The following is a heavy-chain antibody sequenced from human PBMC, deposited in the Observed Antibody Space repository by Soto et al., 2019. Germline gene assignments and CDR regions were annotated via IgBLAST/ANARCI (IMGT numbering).Heavy chain of an antibody. CDR1: GSTFSSYA. CDR3: ARGPHPYYDRGGWFDP. CDR2: IIPIFGTA. J-gene: IGHJ5*02. D-gene: IGHD3-22*01. V-gene: IGHV1-69*01. Sequence: QVQLVQSGAEVKKPGSSVKVSCKASGSTFSSYAISWVRQAPGQGVEWMGGIIPIFGTANYAQKFQGRVTITADESTSTAYMELSSLRSEDTAVYYCARGPHPYYDRGGWFDPWGQGTLVTVSS.